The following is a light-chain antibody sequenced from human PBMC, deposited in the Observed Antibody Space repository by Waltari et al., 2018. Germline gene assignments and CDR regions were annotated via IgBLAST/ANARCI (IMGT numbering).Light chain of an antibody. CDR2: RSD. Sequence: QSVLTQPPSASGTPGQEVTISCSGTSSSVGSNFVFWYQQLPGAAPKLLIFRSDRRASGVPARIAGSKSGTSASLVITGLRSEDEADYYCAAWDDSLSAYVFGTGTKVTVL. CDR3: AAWDDSLSAYV. J-gene: IGLJ1*01. V-gene: IGLV1-47*01. CDR1: SSSVGSNF.